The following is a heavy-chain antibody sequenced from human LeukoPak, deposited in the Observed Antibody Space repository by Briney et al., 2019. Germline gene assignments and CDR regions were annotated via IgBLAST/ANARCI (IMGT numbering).Heavy chain of an antibody. D-gene: IGHD5-24*01. CDR3: AKESRRDGYNFWDPPVTYFDY. Sequence: QPGGSLRLSCAASGFTFSSYAMSWVRQAPGKGLEWVSAISGSGGSTYYADSVKGRFTISRDNSKNTLYLQMNSLRAEDTAVYYCAKESRRDGYNFWDPPVTYFDYWGQGTLVTVSS. V-gene: IGHV3-23*01. CDR1: GFTFSSYA. J-gene: IGHJ4*02. CDR2: ISGSGGST.